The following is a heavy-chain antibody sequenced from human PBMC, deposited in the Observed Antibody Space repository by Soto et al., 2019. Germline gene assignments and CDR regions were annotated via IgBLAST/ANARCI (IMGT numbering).Heavy chain of an antibody. Sequence: ASVKFSCKASGYTFTSYGISWVRQAPGQGLEWMGWISAYNGNTNYAQKLQGRVTMTTDTSTSTAYMELRSLRSDDTAVYYCARDHSTRFFAPSSYQMWYYYYYGMDVWGQGTTVTV. CDR1: GYTFTSYG. D-gene: IGHD3-3*01. CDR3: ARDHSTRFFAPSSYQMWYYYYYGMDV. CDR2: ISAYNGNT. V-gene: IGHV1-18*01. J-gene: IGHJ6*02.